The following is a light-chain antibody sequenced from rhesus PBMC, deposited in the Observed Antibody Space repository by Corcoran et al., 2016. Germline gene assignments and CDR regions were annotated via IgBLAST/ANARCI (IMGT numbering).Light chain of an antibody. Sequence: DIQMTQSPSSLSASVGDTVTITCRASQSISSRLAWDQQKPGKAPKLRIYKASTLQSGVPSRFSGSGSGTAFTLTISSLQSEDFATYYCQQYSSSPYGFGQGTKVEIK. V-gene: IGKV1-22*01. CDR2: KAS. CDR3: QQYSSSPYG. J-gene: IGKJ2*01. CDR1: QSISSR.